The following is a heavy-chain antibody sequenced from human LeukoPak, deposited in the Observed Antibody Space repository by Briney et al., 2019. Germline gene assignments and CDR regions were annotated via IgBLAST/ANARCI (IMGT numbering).Heavy chain of an antibody. CDR2: INPSGGST. J-gene: IGHJ6*02. CDR1: GYTFTSYY. Sequence: ASVKVSCKASGYTFTSYYMHWVRQAPGQGLEWMGIINPSGGSTSYAQKFQGRVTMTRDTSTSTVYMELSSLRSEDTAVYYCAREDGTTNYYYGMDVWGRGTTVTVSS. CDR3: AREDGTTNYYYGMDV. V-gene: IGHV1-46*01. D-gene: IGHD1-1*01.